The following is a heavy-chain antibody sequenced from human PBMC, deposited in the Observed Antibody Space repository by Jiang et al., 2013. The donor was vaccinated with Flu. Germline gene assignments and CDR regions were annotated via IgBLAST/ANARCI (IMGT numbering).Heavy chain of an antibody. V-gene: IGHV3-30-3*01. CDR1: GFTFSSYA. Sequence: QLLESGGGVVQPGRSLRLSCAASGFTFSSYAMHWVRQAPGKGLEWVAVISYDGSNKYYADSVKGRFTISRDNSKNTLYLQMNSLRAEDTAVYYCARVALWFGELLLRSYYYYGMDVWGQGTTVTVSS. D-gene: IGHD3-10*01. CDR2: ISYDGSNK. J-gene: IGHJ6*02. CDR3: ARVALWFGELLLRSYYYYGMDV.